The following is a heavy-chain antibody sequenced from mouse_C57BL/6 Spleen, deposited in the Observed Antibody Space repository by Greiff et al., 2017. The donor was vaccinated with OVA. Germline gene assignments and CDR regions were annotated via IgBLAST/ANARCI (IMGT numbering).Heavy chain of an antibody. Sequence: EVQLQQSGPELVKPGASVKISCKASGYTFTDYYMNWVKQSHGKSLEWIGDINPNNGGTSYNQKFKGKATLTVDKSSSTAYMELRSLTSEDSAVYYCARRRYDYGSLYYFDYWGQGTTLTVSS. J-gene: IGHJ2*01. CDR1: GYTFTDYY. D-gene: IGHD2-4*01. CDR3: ARRRYDYGSLYYFDY. CDR2: INPNNGGT. V-gene: IGHV1-26*01.